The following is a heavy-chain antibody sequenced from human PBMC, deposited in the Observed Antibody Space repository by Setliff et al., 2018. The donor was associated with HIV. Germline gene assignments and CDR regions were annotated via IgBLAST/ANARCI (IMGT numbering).Heavy chain of an antibody. D-gene: IGHD3-22*01. CDR3: ARKSYYYDSGGYHNYMDV. V-gene: IGHV5-51*01. CDR2: IYPGDSDT. Sequence: GESLKISCRGSGYTFTNYWIGWVRQMPGRGLEWMGIIYPGDSDTRYSPSFEGQVTMSADKSINTAYLQWNSLKASDTAMYYCARKSYYYDSGGYHNYMDVWGKGTTVTVSS. CDR1: GYTFTNYW. J-gene: IGHJ6*03.